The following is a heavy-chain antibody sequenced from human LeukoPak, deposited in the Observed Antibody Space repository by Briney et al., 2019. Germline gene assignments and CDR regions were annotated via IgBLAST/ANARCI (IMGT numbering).Heavy chain of an antibody. CDR3: VRDLYDSSGYYHGGY. D-gene: IGHD3-22*01. Sequence: GGSLRVSCVVSGFTFSSYSMNWVRQAPGNGLEWVSYTSSSSSTIYYADSVRGRFTISRDNAKDSLYLQMNRLSAEDTAVYFCVRDLYDSSGYYHGGYWGQGTLVTVSS. CDR1: GFTFSSYS. CDR2: TSSSSSTI. J-gene: IGHJ4*02. V-gene: IGHV3-48*01.